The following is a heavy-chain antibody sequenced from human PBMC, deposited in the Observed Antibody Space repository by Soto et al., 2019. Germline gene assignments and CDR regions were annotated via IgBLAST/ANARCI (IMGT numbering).Heavy chain of an antibody. CDR1: GYTFTSYY. D-gene: IGHD2-2*01. J-gene: IGHJ4*02. CDR2: INPSGGST. CDR3: ARLGYCSSTSCSNFDY. V-gene: IGHV1-46*01. Sequence: ASVKVSCKASGYTFTSYYMHWVRQAPGQGLEWMGIINPSGGSTSYAQKFRGRVTMTRDTSTSTVYMELSSLRSEDTAVYYCARLGYCSSTSCSNFDYWGQGTLVTVSS.